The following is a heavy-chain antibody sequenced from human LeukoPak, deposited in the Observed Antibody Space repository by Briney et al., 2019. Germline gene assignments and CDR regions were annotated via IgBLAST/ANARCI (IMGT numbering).Heavy chain of an antibody. CDR2: ISGSGGDT. D-gene: IGHD6-13*01. Sequence: GGSLRLSCAASGFTFNNYAINWVRQAPGKGLEWVSGISGSGGDTYYSESVKGRFTISRDISKNTIYLQMHGLSAEDTAVYYCARNQAADNWGQGTLVIVSS. CDR1: GFTFNNYA. J-gene: IGHJ4*02. CDR3: ARNQAADN. V-gene: IGHV3-23*01.